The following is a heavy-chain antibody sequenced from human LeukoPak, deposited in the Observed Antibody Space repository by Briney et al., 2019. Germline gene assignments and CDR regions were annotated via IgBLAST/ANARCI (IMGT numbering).Heavy chain of an antibody. Sequence: GGSLPLSCVASGFSLSIYGIHWVRQAPGKGLEWVAFVVYDGGNKFYADSVKGRFTVSRDNAKNTQYLELNSLRAEDTAIYYCANLYPPMDVWGKGTTVTVSS. CDR3: ANLYPPMDV. V-gene: IGHV3-30*02. D-gene: IGHD3-16*02. CDR1: GFSLSIYG. CDR2: VVYDGGNK. J-gene: IGHJ6*03.